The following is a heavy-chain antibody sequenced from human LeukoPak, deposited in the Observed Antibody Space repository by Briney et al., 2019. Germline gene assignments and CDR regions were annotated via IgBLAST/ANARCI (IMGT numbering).Heavy chain of an antibody. CDR2: IYYSGST. CDR3: ARGSYGGNSARFDP. V-gene: IGHV4-30-4*02. J-gene: IGHJ5*02. D-gene: IGHD4-23*01. CDR1: GGSISSGDYY. Sequence: SETLSLTCTVSGGSISSGDYYWSWIRQPPGKGLEWIGYIYYSGSTYYNPSLKSRVTISVDTSQNQFSLKLSSVTAADTAVYYCARGSYGGNSARFDPWGQGTLVTVSS.